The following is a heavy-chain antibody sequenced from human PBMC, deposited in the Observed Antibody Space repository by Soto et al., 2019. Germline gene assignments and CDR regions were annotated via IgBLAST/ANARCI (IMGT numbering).Heavy chain of an antibody. CDR2: MNPNSGNT. J-gene: IGHJ6*03. CDR1: GYTFTSYD. CDR3: ASSPGADYSKRGYYYYMDV. Sequence: GASVKVSCKASGYTFTSYDINWVRQATGQGLEWMGWMNPNSGNTGYAQKFQGRVTMTRNTSISTAYMELSSLRSEDTAVYYCASSPGADYSKRGYYYYMDVWGKGTTVTVSS. D-gene: IGHD4-4*01. V-gene: IGHV1-8*01.